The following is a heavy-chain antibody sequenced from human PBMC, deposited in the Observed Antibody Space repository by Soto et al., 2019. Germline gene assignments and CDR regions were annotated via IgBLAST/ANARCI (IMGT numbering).Heavy chain of an antibody. D-gene: IGHD2-21*02. CDR2: INTYNGNA. V-gene: IGHV1-18*01. CDR3: GRKGCSGDCYLFDH. Sequence: QVQLVQSGAEVKKPGASVKVSCKASGYTFTSYGIQWLRRAPGQGLEWMGWINTYNGNANYAQKLQDRVTMTRDTATSTVYMELRSLTSDDTAVYYCGRKGCSGDCYLFDHWGRGTLVTVSS. J-gene: IGHJ4*02. CDR1: GYTFTSYG.